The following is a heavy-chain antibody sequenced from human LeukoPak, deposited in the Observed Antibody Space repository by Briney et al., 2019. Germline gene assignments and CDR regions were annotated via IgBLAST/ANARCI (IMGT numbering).Heavy chain of an antibody. J-gene: IGHJ4*02. CDR1: GYTFNGFY. CDR3: ARWMATVTTPDY. V-gene: IGHV1-2*02. D-gene: IGHD4-11*01. Sequence: SVKVSCKASGYTFNGFYLHWVRQAPGQGLEWMGWINPNSGGTNYAQKFQGRVTMTRDTSISTAYMELSRLRSDDTAVYYCARWMATVTTPDYWGQGTLVTVSS. CDR2: INPNSGGT.